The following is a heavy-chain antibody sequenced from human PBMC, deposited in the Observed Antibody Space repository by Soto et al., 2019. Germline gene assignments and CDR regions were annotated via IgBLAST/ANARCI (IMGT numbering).Heavy chain of an antibody. V-gene: IGHV6-1*01. J-gene: IGHJ5*02. Sequence: PSQTLSLTCAISGDSVSSNSAAWNWIRQSPSRGLEWLGRTYYRSKWYNDYAVSVKSRITINPDTSKNQFSLQLDSVTPEDTAVYYCARDLSDIVVVPAALNWFNPWGRGTLVTVSS. CDR2: TYYRSKWYN. D-gene: IGHD2-2*01. CDR3: ARDLSDIVVVPAALNWFNP. CDR1: GDSVSSNSAA.